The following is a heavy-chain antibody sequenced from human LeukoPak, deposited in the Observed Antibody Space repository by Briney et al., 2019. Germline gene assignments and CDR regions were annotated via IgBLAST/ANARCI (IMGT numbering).Heavy chain of an antibody. J-gene: IGHJ3*01. V-gene: IGHV3-30*02. Sequence: PGGSLRLSCAASGFTFSSYGMHWVRQAPGKGLEWVAFIRYDGSNKYYADSVKGRFTISRDNSKNTLYLQMNSLRAEHTAVYYCAKGTWGLTINNFDVCGQGTMVTVSS. CDR1: GFTFSSYG. CDR3: AKGTWGLTINNFDV. CDR2: IRYDGSNK. D-gene: IGHD3-9*01.